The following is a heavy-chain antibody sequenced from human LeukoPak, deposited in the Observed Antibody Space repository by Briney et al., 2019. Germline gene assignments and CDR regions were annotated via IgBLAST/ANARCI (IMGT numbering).Heavy chain of an antibody. J-gene: IGHJ6*03. V-gene: IGHV3-23*01. CDR3: AKNVAQFWSGLRYYYMDV. CDR2: IDGSGSST. D-gene: IGHD3-3*02. CDR1: GFTFNNYA. Sequence: GGSLRLSCVASGFTFNNYAVSWVRQAPGKGLKWVSVIDGSGSSTYYADSVKGRFTISRDNSKNTLSLQMNSLRAEDTAVYYCAKNVAQFWSGLRYYYMDVWGKGTTVTVSS.